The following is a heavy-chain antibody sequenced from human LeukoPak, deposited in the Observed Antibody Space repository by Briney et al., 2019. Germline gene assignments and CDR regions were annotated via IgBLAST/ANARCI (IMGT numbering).Heavy chain of an antibody. CDR2: ISRDSSNI. V-gene: IGHV3-48*02. CDR3: ARAAPYYYDSSGYSAFDS. J-gene: IGHJ3*02. CDR1: GFSFTSYS. Sequence: GGSLRLSCAASGFSFTSYSINWVRQAPGKGLEWVSYISRDSSNIYYADSVKGRFTISRDNAKNSLYLQMNSLRDEDTAVYYCARAAPYYYDSSGYSAFDSWGQGTMVTVSA. D-gene: IGHD3-22*01.